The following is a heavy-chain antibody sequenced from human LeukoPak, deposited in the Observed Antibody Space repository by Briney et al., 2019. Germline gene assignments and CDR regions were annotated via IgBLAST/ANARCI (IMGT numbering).Heavy chain of an antibody. J-gene: IGHJ4*02. V-gene: IGHV1-18*01. Sequence: AASVKVSCKASGYTFTSYGISWVRQAPGQGLEWMGWISSYNGNTNYSQKLQGRVTLTTDTSTTTAYMELRSLRSDDTAVYYCAIGGWSSFDYWGQGTLVTVSS. CDR1: GYTFTSYG. CDR2: ISSYNGNT. D-gene: IGHD2-15*01. CDR3: AIGGWSSFDY.